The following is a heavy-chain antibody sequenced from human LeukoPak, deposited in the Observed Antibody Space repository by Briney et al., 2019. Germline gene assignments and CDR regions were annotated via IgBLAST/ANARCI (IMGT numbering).Heavy chain of an antibody. CDR3: ARDGPMVRGVHFDP. Sequence: PSETLSLTCTVSGDSISSYYWSWIRQPPGKGLEWIGYVYNSGSTNYNPSLKSRVTISVDTSKNQFSLKLSSVTAADTAVYYCARDGPMVRGVHFDPWGQGTLVTVSS. J-gene: IGHJ5*02. V-gene: IGHV4-59*01. D-gene: IGHD3-10*01. CDR1: GDSISSYY. CDR2: VYNSGST.